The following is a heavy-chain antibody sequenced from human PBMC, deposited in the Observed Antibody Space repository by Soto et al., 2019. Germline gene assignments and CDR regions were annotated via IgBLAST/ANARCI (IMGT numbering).Heavy chain of an antibody. Sequence: EVQLLESGGGLVQPGGSLRLSCAASEFTFTNYALSWVRQAPGKGLEWVSSIGGSGTSTFYADSAKGRCTISRDNSKNTLHLQMNSLRADDTAIYYCAKAGTDYSGGLNWYDPWGQGTLVTVSS. V-gene: IGHV3-23*01. CDR3: AKAGTDYSGGLNWYDP. D-gene: IGHD6-19*01. J-gene: IGHJ5*02. CDR2: IGGSGTST. CDR1: EFTFTNYA.